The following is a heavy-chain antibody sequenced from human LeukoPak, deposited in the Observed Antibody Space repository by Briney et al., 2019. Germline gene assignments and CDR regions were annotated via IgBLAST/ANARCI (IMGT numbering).Heavy chain of an antibody. D-gene: IGHD2-15*01. CDR3: ARDVYCSGGSCYQQ. CDR2: IFNDGNT. Sequence: PGGSRRLSCPASGFTVSANYMSWVRQAPGTGREWVSVIFNDGNTYYADSVKGRFTISRDISKNTLYLQMNSLRAEDTAVYYCARDVYCSGGSCYQQWGQGTLVTVSS. CDR1: GFTVSANY. J-gene: IGHJ1*01. V-gene: IGHV3-53*01.